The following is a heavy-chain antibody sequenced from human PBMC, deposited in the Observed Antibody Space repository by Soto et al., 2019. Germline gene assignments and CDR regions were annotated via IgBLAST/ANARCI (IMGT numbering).Heavy chain of an antibody. D-gene: IGHD3-22*01. Sequence: GGSLRLSCAASGFTFSSYAMSWVRQAPGKGLEWVSAISGSGGSTYYADSVKGRFTISRDNSKNTPYLQMNSLRAEDTAVYYCAKIPPVYDSSGYYWVDYWGQGTLVTVSS. J-gene: IGHJ4*02. V-gene: IGHV3-23*01. CDR3: AKIPPVYDSSGYYWVDY. CDR1: GFTFSSYA. CDR2: ISGSGGST.